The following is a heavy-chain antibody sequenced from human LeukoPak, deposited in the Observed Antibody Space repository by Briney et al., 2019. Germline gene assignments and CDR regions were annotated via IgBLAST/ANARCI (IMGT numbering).Heavy chain of an antibody. CDR2: INHSGAT. Sequence: SETLSLTCAVYGGSFSGYYWTWIRQPPGNGLEWIGEINHSGATNYSPSLKSRVTISVDTSKNLFSLKLSSVTAADTAVYYCASSRVYSGSWYYYFDNWGQGTLVTVSS. CDR3: ASSRVYSGSWYYYFDN. D-gene: IGHD5-12*01. CDR1: GGSFSGYY. V-gene: IGHV4-34*01. J-gene: IGHJ4*02.